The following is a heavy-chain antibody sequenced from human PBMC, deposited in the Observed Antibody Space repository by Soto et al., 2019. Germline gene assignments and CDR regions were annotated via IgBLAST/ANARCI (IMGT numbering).Heavy chain of an antibody. Sequence: EVQLLESGGGLVQPGGSLRLSCAASGFTFSSYAMSWVRQAPGKGVEWVSIIGVGGGDRYYPESVKGRFTISRDNSRDTLYLEMNSLRDEDTAVYNCARVRFGELVWGQGTLVTVSS. J-gene: IGHJ4*02. V-gene: IGHV3-23*01. CDR1: GFTFSSYA. D-gene: IGHD3-10*01. CDR2: IGVGGGDR. CDR3: ARVRFGELV.